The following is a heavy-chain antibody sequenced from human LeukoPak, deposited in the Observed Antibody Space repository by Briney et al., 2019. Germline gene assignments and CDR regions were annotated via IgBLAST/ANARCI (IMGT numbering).Heavy chain of an antibody. V-gene: IGHV1-18*01. D-gene: IGHD1-20*01. J-gene: IGHJ4*02. CDR3: ARDITGGEDY. CDR1: GYTFTRYS. Sequence: GASVKVSCKASGYTFTRYSITWFRQAPVQGLEWMGWIGGYNGDTKYPQKFQDRVTVTTDTSSTTVYMELRSLRSDDTAVYYCARDITGGEDYWGQGTLVTVSS. CDR2: IGGYNGDT.